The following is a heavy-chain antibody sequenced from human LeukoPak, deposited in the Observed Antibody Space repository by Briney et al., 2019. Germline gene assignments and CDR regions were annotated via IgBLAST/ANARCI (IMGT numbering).Heavy chain of an antibody. CDR1: GFTFSSYS. J-gene: IGHJ6*03. Sequence: GGSLRLSCAASGFTFSSYSMNWVRQAPGKGLEWVSYISSSSSTIYYADSVKGRFTISRDNAKNSLYLQMNSLRAEDTAVYYCARPDTTGTTRVYYYMDVWGKGTTVTVSS. CDR3: ARPDTTGTTRVYYYMDV. D-gene: IGHD1-1*01. CDR2: ISSSSSTI. V-gene: IGHV3-48*01.